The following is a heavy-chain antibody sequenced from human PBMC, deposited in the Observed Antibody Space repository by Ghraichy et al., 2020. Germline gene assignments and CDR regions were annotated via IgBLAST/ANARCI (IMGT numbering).Heavy chain of an antibody. Sequence: LSLTCAASGFTFSSYAMSWVRQAPGKGLEWVSAISGSGGSTYYADSVKGRFTISRDNSKNTLYLQMNSLRAEDTAVYYCAKDPGRSPPYDTLDYWGQGTLVTGSS. V-gene: IGHV3-23*01. J-gene: IGHJ4*02. CDR3: AKDPGRSPPYDTLDY. CDR1: GFTFSSYA. CDR2: ISGSGGST. D-gene: IGHD3-9*01.